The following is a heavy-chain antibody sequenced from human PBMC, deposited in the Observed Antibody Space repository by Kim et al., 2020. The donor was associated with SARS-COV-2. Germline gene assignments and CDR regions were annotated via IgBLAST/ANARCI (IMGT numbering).Heavy chain of an antibody. Sequence: NENAVSVKSRITINPDTSKNEFSLQLTSVTPEDTAVYYCARGVYRRGMGVWGQGTTVTVSS. V-gene: IGHV6-1*01. CDR2: N. CDR3: ARGVYRRGMGV. J-gene: IGHJ6*02. D-gene: IGHD6-13*01.